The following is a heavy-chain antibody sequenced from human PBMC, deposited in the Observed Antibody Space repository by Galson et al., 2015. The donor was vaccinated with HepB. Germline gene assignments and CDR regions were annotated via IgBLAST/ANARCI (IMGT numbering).Heavy chain of an antibody. V-gene: IGHV3-66*01. Sequence: SLRLSCAASGFTVSDNYMNWVRQAPGKGLEWVSIIYSAGSTYYAESVKGRFTISRDDSKNTLHLQIHSLRAEDTAVYYCARGGNWFDPWGQGTLVTFSS. CDR2: IYSAGST. CDR3: ARGGNWFDP. J-gene: IGHJ5*02. D-gene: IGHD3-16*01. CDR1: GFTVSDNY.